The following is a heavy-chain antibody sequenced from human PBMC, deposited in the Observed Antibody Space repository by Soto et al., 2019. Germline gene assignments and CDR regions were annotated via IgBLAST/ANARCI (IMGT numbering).Heavy chain of an antibody. J-gene: IGHJ4*02. CDR3: ARVTWGGLWNSSYLTDY. CDR2: IIPIFGTA. CDR1: GGTFSSYA. V-gene: IGHV1-69*01. Sequence: QVQLVQSGAEVKKPGSSVKVSCKASGGTFSSYAISWVRQAPGQGLEWMGGIIPIFGTANYAQKFQGRVTITADESTSTAYMELSSLRSEDTAVYYCARVTWGGLWNSSYLTDYWGQVTLVTVSS. D-gene: IGHD6-13*01.